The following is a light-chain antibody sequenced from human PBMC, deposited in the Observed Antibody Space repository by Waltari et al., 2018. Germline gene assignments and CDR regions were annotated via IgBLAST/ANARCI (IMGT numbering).Light chain of an antibody. Sequence: QSVLTQPPSASGTPGQRVTISCSGSSSNIGSNYVYWYQQLPGTAPKLLIYWTNQRPSGVPDRFSGSKSGTSASLAISGLRSEDEADYYCAAWDDSLSALYVFGTGTKVTVL. CDR3: AAWDDSLSALYV. CDR2: WTN. CDR1: SSNIGSNY. J-gene: IGLJ1*01. V-gene: IGLV1-47*01.